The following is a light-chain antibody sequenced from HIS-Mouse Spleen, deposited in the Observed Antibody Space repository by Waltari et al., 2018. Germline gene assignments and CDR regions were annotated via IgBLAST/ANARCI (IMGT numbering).Light chain of an antibody. Sequence: QSALTQPRSVSGSPGQSVTISCTGTSSYVGCYNYFSWYQQHPGKAPKLMIYEVSKRPSGVPDRFSGSKSGNTASLTISGLQAEDEADYYCCSYAGSYTFEVFGGGTKLTVL. J-gene: IGLJ3*02. V-gene: IGLV2-11*01. CDR3: CSYAGSYTFEV. CDR1: SSYVGCYNY. CDR2: EVS.